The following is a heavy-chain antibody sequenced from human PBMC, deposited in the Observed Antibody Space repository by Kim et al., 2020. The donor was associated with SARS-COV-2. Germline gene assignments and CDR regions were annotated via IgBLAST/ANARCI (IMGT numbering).Heavy chain of an antibody. CDR1: GFTFSSYS. CDR2: ISSSSSYI. J-gene: IGHJ3*02. CDR3: ARVEVTTFLDAFDI. Sequence: GGSLRLSCAASGFTFSSYSMNWVRQAPGKGLEWVSSISSSSSYIYYADSVKGRFTISRDNAKNSLYLQMNSLRAEDTAVYYCARVEVTTFLDAFDIWGQGTMVTVSS. D-gene: IGHD4-17*01. V-gene: IGHV3-21*01.